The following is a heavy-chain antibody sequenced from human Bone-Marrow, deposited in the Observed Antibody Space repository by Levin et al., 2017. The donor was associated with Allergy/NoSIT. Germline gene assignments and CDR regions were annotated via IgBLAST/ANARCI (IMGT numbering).Heavy chain of an antibody. D-gene: IGHD2-2*01. CDR3: ARDLLRFTSCCDVGDY. J-gene: IGHJ4*02. V-gene: IGHV3-30-3*01. CDR1: GFTFSSYA. Sequence: GGSLRLSCAASGFTFSSYAMHWVRQAPGKGLEWVAVISYDGSNKYYADSVKGRFTISRDNSKNTLYLQMNSLRAEDTAVYYCARDLLRFTSCCDVGDYWGQGTLVTVSS. CDR2: ISYDGSNK.